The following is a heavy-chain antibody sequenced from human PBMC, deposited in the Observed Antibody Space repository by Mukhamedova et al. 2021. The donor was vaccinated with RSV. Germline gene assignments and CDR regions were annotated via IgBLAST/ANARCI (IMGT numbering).Heavy chain of an antibody. Sequence: QWYQRRVTMTRDTSTSTDYMELSSLRSEDTAVYYCARAYDSSGYQYYFDYWGQGTLVTVSS. J-gene: IGHJ4*02. V-gene: IGHV1-46*01. D-gene: IGHD3-22*01. CDR3: ARAYDSSGYQYYFDY.